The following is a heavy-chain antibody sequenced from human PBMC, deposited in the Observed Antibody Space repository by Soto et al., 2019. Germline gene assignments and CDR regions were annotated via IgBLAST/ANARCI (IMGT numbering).Heavy chain of an antibody. CDR1: GFTFSSYA. CDR3: ADDRYCIDGSGYCCYYGRDV. D-gene: IGHD2-15*01. CDR2: ISGSGGST. V-gene: IGHV3-23*01. Sequence: PGGSLRLSCAASGFTFSSYAMSWVRQAPGKGLEWVSAISGSGGSTYYADSVKGRFTISRDNSKNTLYLQMNSLRAEDTAVYYCADDRYCIDGSGYCCYYGRDVWGQGTTVTVSS. J-gene: IGHJ6*02.